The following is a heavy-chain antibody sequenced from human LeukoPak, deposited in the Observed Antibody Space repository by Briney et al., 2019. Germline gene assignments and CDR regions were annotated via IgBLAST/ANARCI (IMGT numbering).Heavy chain of an antibody. CDR1: GASISGYW. CDR3: ARAQGYCTSTICYDYFDY. D-gene: IGHD2-2*01. CDR2: MYTDGDT. V-gene: IGHV4-4*07. Sequence: SETLSLTCDVSGASISGYWWSWIRQPAGKGLEWIGRMYTDGDTNYNPALKSRVTVSVDTSKNLFSLKLISVTAADTAVYYCARAQGYCTSTICYDYFDYWGQGTLVTVSS. J-gene: IGHJ4*02.